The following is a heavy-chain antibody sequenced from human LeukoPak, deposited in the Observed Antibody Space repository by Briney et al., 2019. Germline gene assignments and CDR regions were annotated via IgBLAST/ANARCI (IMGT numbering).Heavy chain of an antibody. CDR3: VRGILSDDTLTGP. CDR1: GYTFSSHG. V-gene: IGHV1-18*01. Sequence: ASVKVSCKTSGYTFSSHGINWVRQAPGQGLEWMGWISTYNGDTHYAQKLQGRVTMTTDTSTSTAYMELRSLTSDDTAVYYCVRGILSDDTLTGPWGQGTLVTVSS. CDR2: ISTYNGDT. D-gene: IGHD3-9*01. J-gene: IGHJ5*02.